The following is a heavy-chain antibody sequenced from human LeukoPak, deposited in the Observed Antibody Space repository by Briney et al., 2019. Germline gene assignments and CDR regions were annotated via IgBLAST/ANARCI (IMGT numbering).Heavy chain of an antibody. V-gene: IGHV3-15*01. Sequence: GGSLRLSCTVSGFTFSNAWMFWVRQAPGKGLEWVGHSKSKTDGGTTDYAAPVKGRFTISRDDSKNTLYLQMNSLKTEDTAVYYCTTVLGDYDYYYYGMDVWGQGTTVTVSS. CDR1: GFTFSNAW. CDR3: TTVLGDYDYYYYGMDV. CDR2: SKSKTDGGTT. J-gene: IGHJ6*02. D-gene: IGHD4-17*01.